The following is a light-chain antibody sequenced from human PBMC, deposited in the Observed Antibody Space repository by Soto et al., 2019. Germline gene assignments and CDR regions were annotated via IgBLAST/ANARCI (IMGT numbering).Light chain of an antibody. Sequence: ESVLTQSPGTLSLSPWVKSTLSCRASQSVSSSYLAWYQQKPGQAPRLLIYGASSRATGIPDRFSGSGSGTDFTLTVSRLEPEDFAVYYCQQFGSSSWTFGQGTKVEIK. CDR1: QSVSSSY. CDR2: GAS. V-gene: IGKV3-20*01. CDR3: QQFGSSSWT. J-gene: IGKJ1*01.